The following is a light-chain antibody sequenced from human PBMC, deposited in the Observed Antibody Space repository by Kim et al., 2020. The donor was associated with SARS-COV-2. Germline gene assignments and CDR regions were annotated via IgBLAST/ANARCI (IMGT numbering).Light chain of an antibody. CDR2: DAS. CDR1: QDISVY. J-gene: IGKJ2*03. Sequence: DIQMTQSPSSLSPSVGDRVTISCQASQDISVYLNWYQQKPGKAPKLLIYDASSLQPGVPSRFSGRGSGTHFTFTISSLQPEDVATYYCQHYDHRPYRFGQGTKLEI. V-gene: IGKV1-33*01. CDR3: QHYDHRPYR.